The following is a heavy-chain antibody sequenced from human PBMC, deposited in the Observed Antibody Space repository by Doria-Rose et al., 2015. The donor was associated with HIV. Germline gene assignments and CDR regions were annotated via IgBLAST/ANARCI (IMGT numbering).Heavy chain of an antibody. CDR1: GVSLSSPGMG. V-gene: IGHV2-26*01. CDR2: IFSDDER. J-gene: IGHJ4*02. D-gene: IGHD6-13*01. CDR3: ARIKSSRWYHKYYFDF. Sequence: QITLKESGPVLVKPTETLTLTCTVSGVSLSSPGMGVSWIRQPPGKALEWLANIFSDDERSYKTSLKSRLTISRGPSKTQVVLTMTDMDPVDTATYYCARIKSSRWYHKYYFDFWCQGTLVIVSA.